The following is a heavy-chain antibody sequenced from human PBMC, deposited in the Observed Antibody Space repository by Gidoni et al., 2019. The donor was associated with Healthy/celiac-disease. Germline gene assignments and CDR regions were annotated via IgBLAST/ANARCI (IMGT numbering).Heavy chain of an antibody. D-gene: IGHD5-12*01. V-gene: IGHV3-48*02. CDR2: ISSSSSTI. Sequence: EVQLVESGGGLVQPGGSLRLSCAASGFTFSSYSMNWVRQAPGKGLEWVSYISSSSSTIYYADSVKGRFTISRDNAKNSLYLQMNSLRDEDTAVYYCARDRDRGDIVATMRAFDIWGQGTMVTVSS. CDR3: ARDRDRGDIVATMRAFDI. J-gene: IGHJ3*02. CDR1: GFTFSSYS.